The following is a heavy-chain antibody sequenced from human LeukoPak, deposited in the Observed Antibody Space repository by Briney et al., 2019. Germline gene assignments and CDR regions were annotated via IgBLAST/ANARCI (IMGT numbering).Heavy chain of an antibody. D-gene: IGHD6-19*01. V-gene: IGHV3-30*02. J-gene: IGHJ4*02. CDR3: ARPPLSSGWYVGALESEHGLVF. CDR1: GFTFSAYG. CDR2: IRYDGSNK. Sequence: PGGTLRLSCAASGFTFSAYGMTWVRQAPGKGLEWVAFIRYDGSNKYYADSVKGRFTISRDNAKNSLYLQMNSLRAEDTAVYYCARPPLSSGWYVGALESEHGLVFWGQGTLVTVSS.